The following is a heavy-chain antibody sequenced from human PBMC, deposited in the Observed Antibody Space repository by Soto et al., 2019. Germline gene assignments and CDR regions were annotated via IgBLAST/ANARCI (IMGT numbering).Heavy chain of an antibody. D-gene: IGHD6-13*01. J-gene: IGHJ2*01. CDR2: IYSGGNT. CDR3: ARVGIAATDTGRYWYFDL. Sequence: EVQLVESGGGLIQPGGSLRLSCAASGFTVSSSYMSWVRQAPGKGLEWVSVIYSGGNTYYADSVKGRFTISRDNSKNTLYLQMNSLRAEDTAVYYCARVGIAATDTGRYWYFDLWGRGTLVTVSS. V-gene: IGHV3-53*01. CDR1: GFTVSSSY.